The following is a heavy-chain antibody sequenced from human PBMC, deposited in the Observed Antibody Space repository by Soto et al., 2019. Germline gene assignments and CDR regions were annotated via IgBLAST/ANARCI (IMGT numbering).Heavy chain of an antibody. CDR2: IIPIFNKV. J-gene: IGHJ4*02. CDR3: ARAPIRLCSGDNCYSGLDS. V-gene: IGHV1-69*12. CDR1: GGTFSSYA. D-gene: IGHD2-15*01. Sequence: QVQLVQSGAEVKKPGSSLKVSCKSSGGTFSSYAISWVRQAPGQGLEWLGGIIPIFNKVNYAQKSQGRVTLTADDSTSTAYMELSNLRSDDTAVYYCARAPIRLCSGDNCYSGLDSWGQGTLVIVSS.